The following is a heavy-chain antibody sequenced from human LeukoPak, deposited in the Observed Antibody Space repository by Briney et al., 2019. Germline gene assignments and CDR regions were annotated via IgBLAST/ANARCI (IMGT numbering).Heavy chain of an antibody. J-gene: IGHJ4*02. CDR1: GFTFSSYA. CDR3: ASGHNWNVKSDY. V-gene: IGHV3-30-3*01. CDR2: ISYDGSNK. D-gene: IGHD1-1*01. Sequence: PGGSLRLSWAASGFTFSSYATHWVRQAPGKGLEWVAVISYDGSNKYYADSVKGRFTISRDNSKNTLYLQMNSLRAEDTAVYYCASGHNWNVKSDYWGQGTLVTVSS.